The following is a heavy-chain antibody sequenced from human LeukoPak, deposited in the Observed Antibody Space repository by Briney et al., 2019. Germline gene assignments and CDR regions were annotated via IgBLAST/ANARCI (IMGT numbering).Heavy chain of an antibody. J-gene: IGHJ1*01. CDR3: AKHGGYSSFHY. CDR1: GLTYTNYA. CDR2: ISGSGDST. Sequence: GGSLRLSCAASGLTYTNYAMGWVRQAPGKGLGWVSSISGSGDSTYYADSVKGRFTVSRDDSKSTLYLQVNNLSAEDTAVFYCAKHGGYSSFHYWGQGTLVTVSS. D-gene: IGHD3-22*01. V-gene: IGHV3-23*01.